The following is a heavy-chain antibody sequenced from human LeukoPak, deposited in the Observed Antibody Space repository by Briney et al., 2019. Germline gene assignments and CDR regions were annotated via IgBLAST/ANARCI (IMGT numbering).Heavy chain of an antibody. V-gene: IGHV3-23*01. Sequence: PGGSLRLSCAASGFTFSSYAMTWVRQAPGKGLEWVSTISSSGGSTYYADSVKGRFTISRDNSKNTVYLQMNSVRAEDTAEFYCARGFRMIDYWGQGTLVTVSS. CDR2: ISSSGGST. D-gene: IGHD2-15*01. CDR3: ARGFRMIDY. CDR1: GFTFSSYA. J-gene: IGHJ4*02.